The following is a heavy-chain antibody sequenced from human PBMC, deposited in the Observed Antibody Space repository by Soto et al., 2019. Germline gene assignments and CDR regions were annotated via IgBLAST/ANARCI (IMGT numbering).Heavy chain of an antibody. CDR1: GASVSHYY. Sequence: QVQLQESGPGLVKPSETLSLTCPVSGASVSHYYCNWIRQPPGKGLEWIGYIYYSGSTNYNPSLLSRVTISLDTSKNQFALKLTSVTAADTAVYYCARDGGHTDAFDIWGQGTMVTVSS. CDR3: ARDGGHTDAFDI. J-gene: IGHJ3*02. D-gene: IGHD6-25*01. V-gene: IGHV4-59*02. CDR2: IYYSGST.